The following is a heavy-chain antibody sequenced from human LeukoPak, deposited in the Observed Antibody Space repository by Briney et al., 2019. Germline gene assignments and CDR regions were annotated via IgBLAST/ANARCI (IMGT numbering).Heavy chain of an antibody. D-gene: IGHD2-15*01. CDR2: IYTSGST. V-gene: IGHV4-61*02. Sequence: SETLSLTCTVSGGSISSGSYYWSWIRQPAGKGLEWIGRIYTSGSTNYNPSLKSRVTISVDTSKNQFSLKLSSVTAADTAVYYCARGPGYCSGGSCYSTFFDYWGQGTLVTVSS. J-gene: IGHJ4*02. CDR3: ARGPGYCSGGSCYSTFFDY. CDR1: GGSISSGSYY.